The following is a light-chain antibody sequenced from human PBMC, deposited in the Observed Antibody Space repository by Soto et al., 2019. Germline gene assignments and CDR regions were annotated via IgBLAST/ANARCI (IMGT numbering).Light chain of an antibody. J-gene: IGLJ1*01. CDR3: QSYDSSLSAHYV. Sequence: QSARTQPPSVSGAPGQRVTISCTGRSSNIGATYDVQWYQQLPGTAPKLLIYGNSNRPSAVPDRFSGSKSGTSASLAITGLQADDEADYYCQSYDSSLSAHYVFGTGTKVTVL. V-gene: IGLV1-40*01. CDR2: GNS. CDR1: SSNIGATYD.